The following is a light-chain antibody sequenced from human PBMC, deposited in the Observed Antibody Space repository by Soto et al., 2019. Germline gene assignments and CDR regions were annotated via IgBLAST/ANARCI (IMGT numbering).Light chain of an antibody. CDR1: QSVSSSY. V-gene: IGKV3D-20*02. Sequence: ESVLTQSPGTVSLSPGERATLPCRTSQSVSSSYLAWYQQKPGQAPRLLIYGASNRATGIPDRFSGSGSGTDFTLTISSLEPEDFALYYCQQRNSWPPITFGQGTRLEIK. J-gene: IGKJ5*01. CDR2: GAS. CDR3: QQRNSWPPIT.